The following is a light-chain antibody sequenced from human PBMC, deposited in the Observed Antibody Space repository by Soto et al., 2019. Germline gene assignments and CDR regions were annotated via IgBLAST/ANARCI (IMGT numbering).Light chain of an antibody. J-gene: IGKJ1*01. CDR2: DAS. CDR3: QQYSTFPRT. Sequence: ITQSPSTLSASVGDTLVMPGRASQTISKWLTWYQQKPGKAPKFLIYDASTLESGVPSRFSGSGSGTEFTRTITSLQPEDFATFYCQQYSTFPRTFGQGTKVDIK. CDR1: QTISKW. V-gene: IGKV1-5*01.